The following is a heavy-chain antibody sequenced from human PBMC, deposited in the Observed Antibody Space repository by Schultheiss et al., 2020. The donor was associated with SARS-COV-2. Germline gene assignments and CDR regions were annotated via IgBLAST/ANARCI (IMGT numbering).Heavy chain of an antibody. CDR3: ARDPDYGDYEYYFDY. D-gene: IGHD4-17*01. CDR2: ISGGGGTT. CDR1: GFTFSSYA. Sequence: GGSLRLSCAASGFTFSSYAMTWVRQAPGKGLEWVSLISGGGGTTYYADSVKGRFTISRDNSKNTLYLQMNSLRAEDTAVYYCARDPDYGDYEYYFDYWGQGTLVTVSS. J-gene: IGHJ4*02. V-gene: IGHV3-23*01.